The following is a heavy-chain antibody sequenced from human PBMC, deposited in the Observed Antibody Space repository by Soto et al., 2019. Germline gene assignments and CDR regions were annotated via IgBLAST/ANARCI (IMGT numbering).Heavy chain of an antibody. V-gene: IGHV4-30-2*01. J-gene: IGHJ5*02. D-gene: IGHD2-8*01. CDR3: ARGRRLMVYAQYPSNWFDP. CDR1: GGSISSGGYS. CDR2: IYHSGST. Sequence: PSETLSLTCAVSGGSISSGGYSWSWIRQPPGKGLEWIGYIYHSGSTYYNPSLKSRVTISVDRSKNQFSLKLSSVTAADTAVYYCARGRRLMVYAQYPSNWFDPWGQGTLVTVSS.